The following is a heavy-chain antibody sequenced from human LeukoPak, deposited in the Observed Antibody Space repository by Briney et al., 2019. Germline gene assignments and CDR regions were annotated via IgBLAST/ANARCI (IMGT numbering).Heavy chain of an antibody. Sequence: TSGTLSLTCTVSGASISSHAWWTWVRQPPRKGLEWIGEIYHSGSTLFNPSLRSRVSISVDKSNNRFSLQLSSVTAADTAVYYCASRRELTGEPYWGQGTLVSVSS. V-gene: IGHV4-4*02. CDR2: IYHSGST. CDR3: ASRRELTGEPY. CDR1: GASISSHAW. D-gene: IGHD3-10*01. J-gene: IGHJ4*02.